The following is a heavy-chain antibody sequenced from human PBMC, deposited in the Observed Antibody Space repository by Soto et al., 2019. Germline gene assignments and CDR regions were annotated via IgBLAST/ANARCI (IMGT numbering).Heavy chain of an antibody. CDR2: IRSKAYGGTT. D-gene: IGHD3-22*01. CDR1: GFTFGDYA. J-gene: IGHJ3*02. V-gene: IGHV3-49*03. CDR3: TAYYYDSSGYYMAHAFDI. Sequence: GGSLRLSCTASGFTFGDYAMSWFRQAPGKGLEWVGFIRSKAYGGTTEYAASVKGRFTISRDDSKSIAYLQMNSLKTEDTALYYFTAYYYDSSGYYMAHAFDIWGQGTMVTVSS.